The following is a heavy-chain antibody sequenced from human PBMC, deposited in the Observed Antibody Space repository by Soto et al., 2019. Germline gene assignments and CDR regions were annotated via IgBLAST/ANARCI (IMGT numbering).Heavy chain of an antibody. CDR3: ARGPLLRNPEGYYYYYGMDV. CDR1: GVSISRYY. Sequence: SETLSLTCTVSGVSISRYYWSWIRQPPGKGLEGIGYIYYSGSTHYNPPHKSRVTISVDTSKNQFSLKLSSVTAADTAVYYCARGPLLRNPEGYYYYYGMDVWGQGTTVTVSS. CDR2: IYYSGST. D-gene: IGHD3-10*01. V-gene: IGHV4-59*01. J-gene: IGHJ6*02.